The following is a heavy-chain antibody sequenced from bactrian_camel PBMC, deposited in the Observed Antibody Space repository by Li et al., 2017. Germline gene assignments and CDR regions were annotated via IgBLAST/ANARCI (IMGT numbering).Heavy chain of an antibody. D-gene: IGHD4*01. CDR3: AAEKTLAPMCPFLYGW. Sequence: VQLVESGGGLVQPGGSLRLSCAASGFTYSSYYINWVRQAPGKEREGVAAIDSDGSTSYADSVKGRFTISKDNAKNTLYLQMNSLKPEDTAVYYCAAEKTLAPMCPFLYGWWGQGTQVTVS. CDR2: IDSDGST. CDR1: GFTYSSYY. J-gene: IGHJ6*01. V-gene: IGHV3S26*01.